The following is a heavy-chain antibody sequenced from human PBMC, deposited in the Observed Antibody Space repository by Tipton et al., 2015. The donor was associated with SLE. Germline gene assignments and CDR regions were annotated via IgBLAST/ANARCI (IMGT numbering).Heavy chain of an antibody. CDR3: ARGYLRSSWTVDYFDY. CDR2: IYYSGST. CDR1: GGSISSSSYY. V-gene: IGHV4-61*05. Sequence: TLSLTCTVSGGSISSSSYYWGWIRQPPGKGLEWIGYIYYSGSTNYNPSLKSRVTISVDTSKNQFSLKLSSVTAADTAVYYCARGYLRSSWTVDYFDYWGQGTLVTVSS. J-gene: IGHJ4*02. D-gene: IGHD6-13*01.